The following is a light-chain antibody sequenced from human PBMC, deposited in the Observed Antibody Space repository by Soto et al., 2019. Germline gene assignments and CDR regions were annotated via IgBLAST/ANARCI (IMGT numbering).Light chain of an antibody. CDR1: QSVGSN. CDR2: GAS. CDR3: QQYDNWPPRGT. V-gene: IGKV3-15*01. Sequence: EIVMTQSPDSLSVSPGERATLSCRASQSVGSNLAWYQQKPGQAPRLLIYGASTRATGIPARFSGSGSGTEFTLTISSLQSEDFAVYYCQQYDNWPPRGTFGQGTKVDIK. J-gene: IGKJ1*01.